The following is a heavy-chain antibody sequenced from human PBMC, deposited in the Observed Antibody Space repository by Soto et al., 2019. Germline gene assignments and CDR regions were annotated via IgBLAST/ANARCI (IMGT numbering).Heavy chain of an antibody. CDR1: GYTFGTYG. J-gene: IGHJ4*02. CDR2: ISGYNGNT. V-gene: IGHV1-18*01. Sequence: QVQLVQSGAEVKKPGASVKVSCKASGYTFGTYGISWVRQAPGQGLEWMGWISGYNGNTNYAQKFQGRVTMTTDTXTRTDYMELRSLRSDDTAVYHCARGGGAGSYYFTYWGQGTLVTVSS. CDR3: ARGGGAGSYYFTY. D-gene: IGHD3-10*01.